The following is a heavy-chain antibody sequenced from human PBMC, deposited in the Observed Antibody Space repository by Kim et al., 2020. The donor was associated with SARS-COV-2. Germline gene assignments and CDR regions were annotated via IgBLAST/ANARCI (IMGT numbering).Heavy chain of an antibody. J-gene: IGHJ4*02. CDR1: GGSISSSSYY. CDR3: ARQPWYYDILTGHRDTPFLDY. CDR2: IYYSGST. D-gene: IGHD3-9*01. Sequence: SETLSLTCTVSGGSISSSSYYWGWIRQPPGKGLEWIGSIYYSGSTYYNPSLKSRVTISVDTSKNQFSLKLSSVTAADTAVYYCARQPWYYDILTGHRDTPFLDYWGQGTLVTVSS. V-gene: IGHV4-39*01.